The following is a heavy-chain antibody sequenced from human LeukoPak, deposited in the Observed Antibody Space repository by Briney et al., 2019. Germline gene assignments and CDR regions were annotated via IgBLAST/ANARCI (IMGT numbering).Heavy chain of an antibody. CDR2: IAHDGSNK. D-gene: IGHD3-16*01. V-gene: IGHV3-30*18. Sequence: GTSLRLSCAASGFPFSDYGMYWVRQAPGKGLEWLAVIAHDGSNKYYADSVKGRITISRDNSMNTLYLQMNSLRAEDTAVYYCAKVRWGSDNALDSWGQGTLVTGSS. CDR3: AKVRWGSDNALDS. J-gene: IGHJ4*02. CDR1: GFPFSDYG.